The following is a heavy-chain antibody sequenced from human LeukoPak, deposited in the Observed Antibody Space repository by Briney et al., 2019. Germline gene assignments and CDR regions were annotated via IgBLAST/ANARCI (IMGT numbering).Heavy chain of an antibody. V-gene: IGHV1-8*03. Sequence: ASVKVSCKASGYTFTSYDINWVRQATGQGLEWMGWMNPNSGNTGYAQKFQGRVTITRNTSISTAYMELSSLRSEDTAVYYCARVPEARLTPYHWFDPWGQGTLVTVSS. CDR2: MNPNSGNT. CDR1: GYTFTSYD. J-gene: IGHJ5*02. CDR3: ARVPEARLTPYHWFDP. D-gene: IGHD6-6*01.